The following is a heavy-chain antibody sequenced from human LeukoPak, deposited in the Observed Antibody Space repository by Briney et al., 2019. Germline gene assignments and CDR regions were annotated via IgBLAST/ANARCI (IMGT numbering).Heavy chain of an antibody. Sequence: ASVKVSCKASGYTFTGYYMHWVRQAPGQGLEWMGWINPNSGGTNYAQKFQGRVTMTRDTSISTAYMELSRLRSDDTAVYYCARNPSARIAVAGTGNWFGPWGQGTLVTVSS. CDR1: GYTFTGYY. J-gene: IGHJ5*02. D-gene: IGHD6-19*01. CDR2: INPNSGGT. V-gene: IGHV1-2*02. CDR3: ARNPSARIAVAGTGNWFGP.